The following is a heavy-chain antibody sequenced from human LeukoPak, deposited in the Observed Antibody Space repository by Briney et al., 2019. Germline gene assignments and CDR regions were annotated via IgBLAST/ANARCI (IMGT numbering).Heavy chain of an antibody. CDR1: GGSMSSYY. CDR3: ARDHQLYGSPWDWFDP. D-gene: IGHD3-10*01. Sequence: PSETLSLTCTVSGGSMSSYYWSWIRQPAGKGLEWIGRIYSTGSTNYNPSLKSRVTMSVDASKNQFSLRLSSVTAAGTAVYYCARDHQLYGSPWDWFDPWGQGMLVTVSS. CDR2: IYSTGST. J-gene: IGHJ5*02. V-gene: IGHV4-4*07.